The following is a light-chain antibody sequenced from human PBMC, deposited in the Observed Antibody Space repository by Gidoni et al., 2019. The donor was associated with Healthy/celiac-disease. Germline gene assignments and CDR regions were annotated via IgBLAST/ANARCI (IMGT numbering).Light chain of an antibody. CDR2: GSS. CDR3: QQYGSSPQT. CDR1: QSVSSSY. Sequence: EIVLTQSPGTLSLSPGERATLSCRASQSVSSSYLAWYKQKPVQAPRLLIYGSSSRATGIPDGFSGSGSGTDFTLTISRLEPEDFAVYYCQQYGSSPQTFGQGTKVEIK. V-gene: IGKV3-20*01. J-gene: IGKJ1*01.